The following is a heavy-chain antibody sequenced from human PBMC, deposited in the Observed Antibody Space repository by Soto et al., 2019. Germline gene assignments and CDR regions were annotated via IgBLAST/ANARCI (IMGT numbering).Heavy chain of an antibody. Sequence: ASVKVSCKASGYTFTGYCMHWVRQAPGQGLEWMGWINPNSGGTNYAQKFQGRVTMTRDTSISTAYMELSRLRSDDTAVYYCARAPSPGGSFDWSPYDYYGMDVWGQGTTVTVSS. CDR2: INPNSGGT. D-gene: IGHD3-9*01. CDR3: ARAPSPGGSFDWSPYDYYGMDV. CDR1: GYTFTGYC. J-gene: IGHJ6*02. V-gene: IGHV1-2*02.